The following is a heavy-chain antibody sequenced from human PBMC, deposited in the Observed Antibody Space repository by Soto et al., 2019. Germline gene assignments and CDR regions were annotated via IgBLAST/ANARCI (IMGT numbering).Heavy chain of an antibody. Sequence: PGGSLRLSCAASGFSFSTYNMNWVRQAPGKGLEWVSSIDASSTHIYYADSVKGRFTISRDNGKSSLYLQMDSVRAADTALYYCVRQQYDFLVDPWGQGTLVTVSS. CDR1: GFSFSTYN. CDR2: IDASSTHI. D-gene: IGHD3-16*01. J-gene: IGHJ5*02. V-gene: IGHV3-21*01. CDR3: VRQQYDFLVDP.